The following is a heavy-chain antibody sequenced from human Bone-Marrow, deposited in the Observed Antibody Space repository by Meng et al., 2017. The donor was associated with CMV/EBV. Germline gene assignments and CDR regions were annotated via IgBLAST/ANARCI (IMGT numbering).Heavy chain of an antibody. D-gene: IGHD1-26*01. CDR3: ARVGGGSYYSVIHYYGMDV. V-gene: IGHV3-48*03. CDR1: GFTFSSYE. CDR2: ISSSGSTI. Sequence: GESLKISCAASGFTFSSYEMNWVRQAPGKGLEWVSYISSSGSTIYYADSVKGRFTISRDNAKNSLYLQMNSLRAEDTAVYYCARVGGGSYYSVIHYYGMDVWRQGTTVTVSS. J-gene: IGHJ6*02.